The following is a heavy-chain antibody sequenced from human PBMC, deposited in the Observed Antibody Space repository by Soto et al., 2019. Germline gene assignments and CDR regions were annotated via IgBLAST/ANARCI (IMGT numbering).Heavy chain of an antibody. D-gene: IGHD3-3*01. CDR2: ISAYNGNT. CDR1: GYTFTSYG. J-gene: IGHJ4*02. CDR3: ARSPYYDFWSGSDCFDY. V-gene: IGHV1-18*01. Sequence: ASVKVSCKASGYTFTSYGISWVRQAPGQGLEWMGWISAYNGNTNYAQKLQGRVTMTTDTSTSTAYMELRSLRSDDTAVYYCARSPYYDFWSGSDCFDYWGQGTLVTVSS.